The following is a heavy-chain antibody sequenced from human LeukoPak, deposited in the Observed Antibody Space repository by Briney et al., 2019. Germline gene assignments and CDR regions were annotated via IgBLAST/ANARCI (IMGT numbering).Heavy chain of an antibody. D-gene: IGHD1-7*01. CDR2: ISYDGSNK. Sequence: TGGSLRLSCAASGFTFSSYAMHWVRQAPGKGLEWVAVISYDGSNKYYADSVKGRFTISRDNSKNTLYLQMNSLRAEDTAVYYCARDRDWNFTQRRRNTPRKTWFDPWGQGTLVTVSS. CDR1: GFTFSSYA. CDR3: ARDRDWNFTQRRRNTPRKTWFDP. V-gene: IGHV3-30-3*01. J-gene: IGHJ5*02.